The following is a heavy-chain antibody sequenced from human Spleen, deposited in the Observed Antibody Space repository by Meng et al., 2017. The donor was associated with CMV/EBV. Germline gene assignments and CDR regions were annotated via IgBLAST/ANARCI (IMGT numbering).Heavy chain of an antibody. Sequence: HRQGSGPGLVKPSETLSLTCTVSGGSISSSNYYWDWIRQPPGKGLEWIGASYHSGSTSYNPSLQSRVTMFVDTSKNQFSLMLTSVTATDTAVYYCARRRGGSGRDCWGQGTLVTVSS. CDR2: SYHSGST. J-gene: IGHJ4*02. V-gene: IGHV4-39*01. CDR1: GGSISSSNYY. D-gene: IGHD3-10*01. CDR3: ARRRGGSGRDC.